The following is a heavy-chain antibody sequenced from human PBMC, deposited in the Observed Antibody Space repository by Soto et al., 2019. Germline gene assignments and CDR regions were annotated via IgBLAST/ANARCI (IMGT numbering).Heavy chain of an antibody. CDR2: ISSTTNYI. V-gene: IGHV3-21*06. Sequence: GGSLRLSCAASGFTFTRYSMNWVRQAPGKGLEWVSSISSTTNYIYYGDSMKGRLTISRDNAKNSLYLEMNSLRAEDTTVYYCARESEDLTSNFDYWGQGTLVTVSS. CDR3: ARESEDLTSNFDY. J-gene: IGHJ4*02. CDR1: GFTFTRYS.